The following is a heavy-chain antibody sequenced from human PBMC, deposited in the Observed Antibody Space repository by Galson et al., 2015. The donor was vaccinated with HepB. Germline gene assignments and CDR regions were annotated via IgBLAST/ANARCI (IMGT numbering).Heavy chain of an antibody. CDR1: GFAFSDSA. CDR3: TRAAVTGTYIFDV. V-gene: IGHV3-73*01. CDR2: IRSNTYNYAT. Sequence: SLRLSCAASGFAFSDSAIHWVRQASGKGLEWLGRIRSNTYNYATLYTASVKGRFTISRDDSKNTAYLQMNSLKTEDTALYFCTRAAVTGTYIFDVWGRGTTVSVSS. J-gene: IGHJ3*01. D-gene: IGHD1-7*01.